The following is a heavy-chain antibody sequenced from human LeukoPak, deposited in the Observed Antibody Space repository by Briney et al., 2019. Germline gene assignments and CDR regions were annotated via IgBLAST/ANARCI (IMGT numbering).Heavy chain of an antibody. CDR2: INHSGST. D-gene: IGHD6-19*01. CDR1: GGSFSGYY. V-gene: IGHV4-34*01. J-gene: IGHJ4*02. Sequence: KPSETLSLTCAVYGGSFSGYYWSWIRQPPGKGLEWIGEINHSGSTNYNPSLKSRVTISVDTSKNQFSLKLSSVTAADTAVYYCARQTVAGAFDYWGQGTLVTVSS. CDR3: ARQTVAGAFDY.